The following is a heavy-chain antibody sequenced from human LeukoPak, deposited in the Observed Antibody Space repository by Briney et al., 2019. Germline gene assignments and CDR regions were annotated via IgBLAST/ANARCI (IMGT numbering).Heavy chain of an antibody. Sequence: HPGRSLRLSCAASGFSFSTYGIHWVRQAPGKGLEWVAVIWSDGSHKYYADSVKGRFTISRDNSKSTLFLLMNSLGADDTAVYYCARASGPFDYWGQGTLVTVSS. V-gene: IGHV3-33*01. J-gene: IGHJ4*01. CDR3: ARASGPFDY. CDR1: GFSFSTYG. CDR2: IWSDGSHK. D-gene: IGHD6-19*01.